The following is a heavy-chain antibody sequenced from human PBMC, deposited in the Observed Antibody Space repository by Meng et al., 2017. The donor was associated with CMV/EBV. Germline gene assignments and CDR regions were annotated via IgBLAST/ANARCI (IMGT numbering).Heavy chain of an antibody. CDR1: GGSFSGYY. CDR2: INHSGST. CDR3: ARHLTLVGSDY. D-gene: IGHD2-2*01. V-gene: IGHV4-34*01. Sequence: SETLSLTCAVYGGSFSGYYWSWIRQPPGKRLEWIGEINHSGSTNYNPSLKSRVTISVDTSKNQFSLKLSSVTAADTAVYYCARHLTLVGSDYWGQGTLVTVSS. J-gene: IGHJ4*02.